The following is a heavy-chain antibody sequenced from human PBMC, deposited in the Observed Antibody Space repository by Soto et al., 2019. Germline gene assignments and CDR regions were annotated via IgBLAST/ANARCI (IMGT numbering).Heavy chain of an antibody. CDR2: IRSKAYGGTT. Sequence: GGSLRLSCTASGFTFGDYAMSWFRQAPGKGLEWVGFIRSKAYGGTTEYAASVKGRFTISSDDSKSIAYLQMNSLKTEDTAVYYCTRDSRYFDWLSLYYFDYWGQGTLVTVSS. CDR3: TRDSRYFDWLSLYYFDY. J-gene: IGHJ4*02. V-gene: IGHV3-49*03. CDR1: GFTFGDYA. D-gene: IGHD3-9*01.